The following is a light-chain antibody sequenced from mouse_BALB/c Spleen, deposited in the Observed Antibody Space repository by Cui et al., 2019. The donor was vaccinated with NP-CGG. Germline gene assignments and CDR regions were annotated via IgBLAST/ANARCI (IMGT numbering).Light chain of an antibody. CDR2: GTK. J-gene: IGLJ1*01. Sequence: QAVVTQDSALTTSPGETVTLTCRSSTGAVTTRNYANWVQEKPDHLFTGLIGGTKNRAPGVPARFSGSLIGDKAALTITGTQTEDEAIYFCALWYSNHWVFGGGTKLTVL. CDR3: ALWYSNHWV. V-gene: IGLV1*01. CDR1: TGAVTTRNY.